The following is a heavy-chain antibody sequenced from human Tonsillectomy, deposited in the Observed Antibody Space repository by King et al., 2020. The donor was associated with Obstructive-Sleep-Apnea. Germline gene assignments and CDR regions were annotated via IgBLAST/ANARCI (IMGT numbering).Heavy chain of an antibody. Sequence: VQLVESGGGLVQPGRSLRLSCAASGFTFDDYAMHWVRQAPGKGLEWVSGISWNSGSIGYADSVKGRFTISRDNAKNSLYLQMNSLRAEDTALYYCAKEGPYVGYDSAFDYWGQGTLVTVSS. CDR2: ISWNSGSI. D-gene: IGHD5-12*01. CDR1: GFTFDDYA. CDR3: AKEGPYVGYDSAFDY. V-gene: IGHV3-9*01. J-gene: IGHJ4*02.